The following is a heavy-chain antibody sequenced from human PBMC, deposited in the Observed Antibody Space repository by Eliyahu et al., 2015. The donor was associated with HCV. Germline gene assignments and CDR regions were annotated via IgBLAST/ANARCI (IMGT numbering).Heavy chain of an antibody. V-gene: IGHV3-21*01. D-gene: IGHD3-3*01. J-gene: IGHJ6*02. CDR3: ARDYDFWSGYYTYYYYYGMDV. CDR1: GFPFXSYS. Sequence: EVQLVESGGGLVKPGGSLRLSCAASGFPFXSYSMXWVRQAPGKGLELVSSISSSSSYIYYADSVKGRFTISRDNAKNSLYLQMNSLRAEDTAVYYCARDYDFWSGYYTYYYYYGMDVWGQGTTVTVSS. CDR2: ISSSSSYI.